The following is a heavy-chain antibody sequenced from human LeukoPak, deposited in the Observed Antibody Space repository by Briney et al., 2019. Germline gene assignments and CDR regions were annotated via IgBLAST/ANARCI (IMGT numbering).Heavy chain of an antibody. CDR2: INPNSGGT. Sequence: ASVKVSCKASGYTFTGYYMHWVRQAPGQGLEWMGWINPNSGGTNYAQKFQDRVTMTRDTSISTAYMELSRLRSDDTAVYYCARVGLIRGVKPGMDVWGQGTTVTVSS. CDR3: ARVGLIRGVKPGMDV. CDR1: GYTFTGYY. J-gene: IGHJ6*02. V-gene: IGHV1-2*02. D-gene: IGHD3-10*01.